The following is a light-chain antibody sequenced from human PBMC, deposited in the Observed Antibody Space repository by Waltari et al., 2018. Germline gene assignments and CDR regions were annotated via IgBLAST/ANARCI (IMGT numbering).Light chain of an antibody. J-gene: IGLJ3*02. CDR2: DVS. CDR1: SSDIGFYNY. Sequence: QSALTQPASVSGSPGQSITISCYGTSSDIGFYNYVSWYQQHPGKAPKLIISDVSRRASGVSDRFSGSKSGNTASLTISGLQAEEEADYYCSSYTGSSSWVFGGGTKVTVL. V-gene: IGLV2-14*01. CDR3: SSYTGSSSWV.